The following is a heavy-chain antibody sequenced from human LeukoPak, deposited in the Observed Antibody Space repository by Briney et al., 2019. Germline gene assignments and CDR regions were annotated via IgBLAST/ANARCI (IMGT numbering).Heavy chain of an antibody. CDR3: ARVASLYYYGSGSFSYYFDY. J-gene: IGHJ4*02. D-gene: IGHD3-10*01. V-gene: IGHV4-34*01. CDR2: INHSGST. Sequence: SETLSLTCAVYGGSFSGYYWSWIRQPPGKGLEWIGEINHSGSTNYNPSLKSRVTISVDTSKNQFSLKLSSVTAADTAVYYCARVASLYYYGSGSFSYYFDYWGQGTLVTVSS. CDR1: GGSFSGYY.